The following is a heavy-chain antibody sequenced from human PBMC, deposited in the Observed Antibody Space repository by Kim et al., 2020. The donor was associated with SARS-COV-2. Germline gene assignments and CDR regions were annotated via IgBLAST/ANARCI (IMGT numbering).Heavy chain of an antibody. J-gene: IGHJ3*02. CDR2: ST. Sequence: STYYNPSLKSRVTISVDTSKNQFSLKLSSVTAADTAVYYCARLIRSAFDIWGQGTMVTVSS. V-gene: IGHV4-39*01. CDR3: ARLIRSAFDI.